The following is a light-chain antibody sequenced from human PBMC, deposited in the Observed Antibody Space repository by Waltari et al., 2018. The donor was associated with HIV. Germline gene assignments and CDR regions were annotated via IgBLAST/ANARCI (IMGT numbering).Light chain of an antibody. CDR3: QSYDSSLSVVV. Sequence: QSVLTQPPSVSGAPGQRVTISCTGSSSNIGAGYDVNWYQHLPGTAPKLLIYGNSNRPSGVPDRFSGSKSGTSAFLAITVLQAEDESDYYCQSYDSSLSVVVFGRGTKLTVL. V-gene: IGLV1-40*01. CDR2: GNS. J-gene: IGLJ2*01. CDR1: SSNIGAGYD.